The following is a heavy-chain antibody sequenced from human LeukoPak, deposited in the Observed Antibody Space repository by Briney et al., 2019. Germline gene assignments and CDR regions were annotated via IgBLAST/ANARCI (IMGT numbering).Heavy chain of an antibody. V-gene: IGHV3-74*01. CDR3: ARETIFFDS. Sequence: GGPLNLSCQASGFTFSTSWMHWVRQVPGKGLVWVSRINSDGSSTSYADSVKGRFTISRDNAKNTLYLQVHSLRAEDTAVYYCARETIFFDSWGQGTLVTVSS. CDR1: GFTFSTSW. J-gene: IGHJ4*02. D-gene: IGHD3-9*01. CDR2: INSDGSST.